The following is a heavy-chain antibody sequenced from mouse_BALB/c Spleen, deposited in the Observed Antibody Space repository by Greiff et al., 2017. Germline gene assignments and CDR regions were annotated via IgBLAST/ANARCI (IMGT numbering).Heavy chain of an antibody. Sequence: EVQLVESGPGLVKPSQSLSLTCSVTGYSITSGYYWNWIRQFPGNKLEWMGYISYDGSNNYNPSLKNRISITRDTSKNQFFLKLNSVTTEDTATYYCARGGTLTVYFDYWGQGTTLTVSS. CDR2: ISYDGSN. D-gene: IGHD4-1*01. CDR1: GYSITSGYY. V-gene: IGHV3-6*02. CDR3: ARGGTLTVYFDY. J-gene: IGHJ2*01.